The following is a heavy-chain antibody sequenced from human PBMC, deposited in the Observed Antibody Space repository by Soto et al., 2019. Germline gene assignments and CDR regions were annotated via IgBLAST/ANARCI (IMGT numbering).Heavy chain of an antibody. J-gene: IGHJ3*02. CDR3: AKDKGYYDAFDI. CDR2: ISGSGGST. D-gene: IGHD3-22*01. CDR1: GFTFSSYA. V-gene: IGHV3-23*01. Sequence: GGSLRLSCAASGFTFSSYAMSLVRQAPGKGLEWVSAISGSGGSTYYADSVKGRFTISRDNSKNTLYLQMNSLRAEDTAVYYCAKDKGYYDAFDIWGQGTMVTVSS.